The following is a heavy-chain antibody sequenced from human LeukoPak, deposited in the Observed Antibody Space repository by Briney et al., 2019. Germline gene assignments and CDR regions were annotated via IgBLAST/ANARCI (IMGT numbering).Heavy chain of an antibody. CDR2: IGADDLGT. D-gene: IGHD3-10*01. CDR1: GFIFTDYA. CDR3: AKEAHRVGRPLFDY. Sequence: GGSLRLSCAASGFIFTDYAMSWVRQTPGKGPEWVSGIGADDLGTYYADSVKGRFTISRDISRTTLYLQMNSVRAEDTAVYYCAKEAHRVGRPLFDYWGQGTPVTVSS. V-gene: IGHV3-23*01. J-gene: IGHJ4*02.